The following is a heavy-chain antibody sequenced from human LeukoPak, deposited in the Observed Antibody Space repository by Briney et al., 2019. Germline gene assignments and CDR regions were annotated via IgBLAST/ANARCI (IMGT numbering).Heavy chain of an antibody. CDR2: INQSGNT. CDR1: GGSVSGYY. CDR3: AGSRIGYNLARDY. J-gene: IGHJ4*02. D-gene: IGHD5-24*01. V-gene: IGHV4-34*01. Sequence: SETLSLTCAVYGGSVSGYYWSWIRQPPGKGLEWIGEINQSGNTNYNSSLKSRVTISVDTSKNWFSLRLSSVTAADTAVYYCAGSRIGYNLARDYWGQGTLVTVSS.